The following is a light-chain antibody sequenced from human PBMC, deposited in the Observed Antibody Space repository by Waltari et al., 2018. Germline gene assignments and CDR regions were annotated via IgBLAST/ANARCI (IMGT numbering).Light chain of an antibody. CDR2: DDS. CDR1: ALPKKY. V-gene: IGLV3-10*01. Sequence: SYELTQPPSVSVSLGQTARITCSGDALPKKYAYRYHQKSGQSHVLVIYDDSKRPSGIPERFSRAASGTTATLTLRGAQVEDEADYYCYSTESDVNHVLFGGGTKLTVL. CDR3: YSTESDVNHVL. J-gene: IGLJ2*01.